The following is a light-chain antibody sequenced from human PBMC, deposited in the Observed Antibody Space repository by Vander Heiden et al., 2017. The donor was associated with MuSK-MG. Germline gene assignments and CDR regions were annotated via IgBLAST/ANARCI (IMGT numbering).Light chain of an antibody. Sequence: PGTLSLSPGERATLSCRASQSVSSSYLAWYQQKPGQAPKLLIYGASGRATGIPDRFSGSGSGTDFTLTISRLEPEDFAVYYCQQYGSSPPVYTFGQGTKLEIK. CDR3: QQYGSSPPVYT. J-gene: IGKJ2*01. CDR2: GAS. CDR1: QSVSSSY. V-gene: IGKV3-20*01.